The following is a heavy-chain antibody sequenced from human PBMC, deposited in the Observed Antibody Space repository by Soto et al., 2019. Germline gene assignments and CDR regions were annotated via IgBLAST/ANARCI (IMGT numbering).Heavy chain of an antibody. J-gene: IGHJ3*02. CDR2: INPSGGST. V-gene: IGHV1-46*01. D-gene: IGHD3-22*01. CDR3: ARDLSYYDRSDAFDI. Sequence: GASVKVSGKASGYTFTSYYMHWVRQAPGQGLEWMGIINPSGGSTSYAQKFQGRVTMIRDTSTSTVYMELSSLRSEDTAVYYCARDLSYYDRSDAFDIWGQGTMVTVSS. CDR1: GYTFTSYY.